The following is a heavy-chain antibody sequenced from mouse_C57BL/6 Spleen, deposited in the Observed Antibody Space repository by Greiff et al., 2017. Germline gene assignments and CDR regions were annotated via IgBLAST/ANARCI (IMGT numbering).Heavy chain of an antibody. V-gene: IGHV1-54*01. CDR3: ARWRGDSYYFDY. Sequence: VQLQQSGAELVRPGTSVKVSCKASGYAFTNYLIEWVKQRPGQGLEWIGVINPGSGGTNYNEKFKGKATLTADKSSSTAYMQLSSLTSEDSAVYFCARWRGDSYYFDYWGQGTTLTVSS. CDR1: GYAFTNYL. CDR2: INPGSGGT. J-gene: IGHJ2*01.